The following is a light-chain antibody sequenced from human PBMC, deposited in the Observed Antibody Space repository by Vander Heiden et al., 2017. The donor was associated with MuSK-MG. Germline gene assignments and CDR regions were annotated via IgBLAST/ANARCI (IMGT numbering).Light chain of an antibody. V-gene: IGKV1-16*02. CDR3: QQYNSYPYT. Sequence: QMTQSPSSLSASVGDRVTITCRASQGISNYLAWLQQKPVKAPKSLIYAASRLQSGVPSKFSGSGSGTDFTLTISSQPEDFATYYCQQYNSYPYTFGQGTKLEIK. CDR2: AAS. J-gene: IGKJ2*01. CDR1: QGISNY.